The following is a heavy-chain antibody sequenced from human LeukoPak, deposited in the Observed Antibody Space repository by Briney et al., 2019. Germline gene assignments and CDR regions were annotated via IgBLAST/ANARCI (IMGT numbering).Heavy chain of an antibody. J-gene: IGHJ4*02. V-gene: IGHV4-30-4*01. CDR2: IYYSGST. D-gene: IGHD3-10*01. CDR3: ARDGLYGSGI. CDR1: XXXXSXXDXX. Sequence: LTXXXSXXXXSXXDXXWXXVRQPXGKGLEWIGYIYYSGSTYYNPSLKSRVTISVDTSKNQFSLKLSSVTAADTAVYYCARDGLYGSGIWGQGTLVTVSS.